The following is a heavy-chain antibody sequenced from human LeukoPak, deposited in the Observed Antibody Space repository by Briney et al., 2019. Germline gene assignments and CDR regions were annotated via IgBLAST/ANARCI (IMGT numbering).Heavy chain of an antibody. V-gene: IGHV3-11*05. D-gene: IGHD6-13*01. CDR1: GFTFSDYF. Sequence: PGGSLRLSCAASGFTFSDYFMSWIRQAPGKGLEWVSYIGSSSSYTNYADSEKGRFTISRDNAKNSLYLQMNSLRAEDTAVYYCARAGGTVAGIRYFDYWGHGTLVTVSS. CDR3: ARAGGTVAGIRYFDY. J-gene: IGHJ4*01. CDR2: IGSSSSYT.